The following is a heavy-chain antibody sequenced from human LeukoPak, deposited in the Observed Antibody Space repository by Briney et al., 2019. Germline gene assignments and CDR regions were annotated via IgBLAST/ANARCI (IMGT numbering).Heavy chain of an antibody. V-gene: IGHV4-59*10. CDR3: ARGGNSGSYRRPNWFDP. CDR1: GGSFSGYY. Sequence: PSETLSLTCAVYGGSFSGYYWSWIRQPAGKGLEWIGRIYTSGSTNYNPSLKSRVTMSEDTSKNQFSLKLSSVTAADTAVYYCARGGNSGSYRRPNWFDPWGQGTLVTVSS. J-gene: IGHJ5*02. CDR2: IYTSGST. D-gene: IGHD1-26*01.